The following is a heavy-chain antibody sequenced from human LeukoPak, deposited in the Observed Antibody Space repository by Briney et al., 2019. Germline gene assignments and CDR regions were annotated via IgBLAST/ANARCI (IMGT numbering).Heavy chain of an antibody. V-gene: IGHV1-69*13. CDR2: IIPIFGTA. CDR1: GGTFSSYA. D-gene: IGHD6-13*01. J-gene: IGHJ5*02. CDR3: ARTPSSGYSNSWFSFDP. Sequence: ASVKVSCKASGGTFSSYAISWVRQAPGQGLEWMGGIIPIFGTANYAQKFQGRVTITADESTSTAYMELSSLRSEDTAVYYCARTPSSGYSNSWFSFDPWGQGTLVTVSS.